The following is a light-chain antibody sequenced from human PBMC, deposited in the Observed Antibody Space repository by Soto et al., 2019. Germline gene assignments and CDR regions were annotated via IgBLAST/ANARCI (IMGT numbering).Light chain of an antibody. Sequence: DIQMTQSPSSLSASVGDRVTITCRASQSISSYLNWYQQKPGKAPKLLIYAASSLQSWVPSMFSGSESGTYCTLTISSLQPEDFATYYCQQSYSTPYTFGQGTKLEIK. CDR1: QSISSY. V-gene: IGKV1-39*01. CDR3: QQSYSTPYT. CDR2: AAS. J-gene: IGKJ2*01.